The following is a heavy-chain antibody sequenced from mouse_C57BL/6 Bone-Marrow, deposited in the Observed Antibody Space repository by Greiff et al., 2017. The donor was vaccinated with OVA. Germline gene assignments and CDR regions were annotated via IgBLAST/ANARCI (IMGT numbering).Heavy chain of an antibody. D-gene: IGHD3-2*02. CDR1: GYTFTSYG. J-gene: IGHJ2*01. CDR3: ARSWGQLKLEFDY. Sequence: VQLQQSGAELARPGASVKLSCKASGYTFTSYGISWVKQRTGQGLEWIGEIYPRSSNTYYNEKFKDKTTLTADKSSSTAYMQLRSLTSEDAAVYYCARSWGQLKLEFDYWGQGTTVTVAS. CDR2: IYPRSSNT. V-gene: IGHV1-81*01.